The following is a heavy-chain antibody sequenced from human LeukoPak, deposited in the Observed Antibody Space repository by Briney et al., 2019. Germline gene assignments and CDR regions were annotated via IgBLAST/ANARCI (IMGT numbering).Heavy chain of an antibody. Sequence: PSETLSLTCTVSGGSISSYYWSWIPQPPGKGLEWIGYIYYSGSTNYNPSLKSRVTISVDTSKNQFSLKLSSVTGADAAVYYCARDPVATNWFDPWGQGTLVTVSS. J-gene: IGHJ5*02. CDR3: ARDPVATNWFDP. D-gene: IGHD1-26*01. V-gene: IGHV4-59*01. CDR2: IYYSGST. CDR1: GGSISSYY.